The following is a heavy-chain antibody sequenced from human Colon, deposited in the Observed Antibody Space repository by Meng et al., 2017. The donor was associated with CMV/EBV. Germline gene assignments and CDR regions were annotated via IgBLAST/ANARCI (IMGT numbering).Heavy chain of an antibody. CDR3: TRDVNWEFFDY. Sequence: GGSLRLSCAASGITLSAYAVTWVRQAPGKGLVWVSRISHDGTVTTYADSVKGRFTISRDNAQNTLYLQMNSLRAEDTAVYYCTRDVNWEFFDYWGQGTLVTVSS. CDR2: ISHDGTVT. V-gene: IGHV3-74*01. D-gene: IGHD7-27*01. J-gene: IGHJ4*02. CDR1: GITLSAYA.